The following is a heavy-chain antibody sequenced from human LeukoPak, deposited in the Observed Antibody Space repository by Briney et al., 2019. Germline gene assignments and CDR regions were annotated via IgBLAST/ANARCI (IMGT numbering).Heavy chain of an antibody. Sequence: GGSLRLSCAASGFTFSSYWMSWVRQAPGKGLEWVANIKQDGSEKYYVDSVKGRFTISRDNSKNFLYLQMTSLRTEDTALYYCSPYDWNYLGDYWGQGTLVTVSS. CDR1: GFTFSSYW. CDR2: IKQDGSEK. D-gene: IGHD1-7*01. V-gene: IGHV3-7*05. CDR3: SPYDWNYLGDY. J-gene: IGHJ4*02.